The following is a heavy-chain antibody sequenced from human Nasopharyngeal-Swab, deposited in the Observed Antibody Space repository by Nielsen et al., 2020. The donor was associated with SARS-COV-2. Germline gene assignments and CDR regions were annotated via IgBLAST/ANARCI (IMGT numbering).Heavy chain of an antibody. J-gene: IGHJ6*02. V-gene: IGHV3-11*04. CDR3: ARLYCSGGSCWDYNYGMDV. Sequence: GESLKISCAASGFTFSDYYMSWIRQAPGKGLEWVSYISSSGSTKYYADSVKGRFTISRDNAKNSLYLQMNSLRAEDTAVYYCARLYCSGGSCWDYNYGMDVWGQGTTVTVSS. CDR2: ISSSGSTK. D-gene: IGHD2-15*01. CDR1: GFTFSDYY.